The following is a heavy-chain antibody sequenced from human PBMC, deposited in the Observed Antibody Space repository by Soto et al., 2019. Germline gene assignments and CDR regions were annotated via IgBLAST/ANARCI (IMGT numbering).Heavy chain of an antibody. CDR1: GGSISSSSYY. CDR3: ARHWYGEYGTNFDY. V-gene: IGHV4-39*01. Sequence: SETLSLTCTVSGGSISSSSYYWGWIRQPPGKGLEWIGSIYYSGSTNYNPSLKSRVTISVDTSKNQFSLKPSSVTAADTAVYYCARHWYGEYGTNFDYWGQGTLVTVSS. D-gene: IGHD4-17*01. CDR2: IYYSGST. J-gene: IGHJ4*02.